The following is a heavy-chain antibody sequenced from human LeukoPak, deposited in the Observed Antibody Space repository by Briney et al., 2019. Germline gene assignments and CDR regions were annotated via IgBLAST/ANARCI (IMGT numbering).Heavy chain of an antibody. Sequence: ASVKVSCKASGSTFTRYGITWVRQAPGQGLEWMGWISAYNGDTNYAQKLQGRVTMTIDTSTSTAYMDLRSLRSDDTAIYFCARSDLGTITAGPFNWGQGTLVAVSS. V-gene: IGHV1-18*01. J-gene: IGHJ4*02. CDR3: ARSDLGTITAGPFN. D-gene: IGHD5-24*01. CDR2: ISAYNGDT. CDR1: GSTFTRYG.